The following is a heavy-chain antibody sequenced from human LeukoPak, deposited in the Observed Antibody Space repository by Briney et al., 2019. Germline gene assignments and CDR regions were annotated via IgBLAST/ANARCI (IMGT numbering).Heavy chain of an antibody. CDR1: GGSINSSSYY. CDR2: IFYSGNT. V-gene: IGHV4-39*07. D-gene: IGHD6-13*01. Sequence: SETLSLTCTVSGGSINSSSYYWGWIRQPPGKGLEWIGSIFYSGNTYDNPSLKSRVTISVDTSKNQFSLKLSSVTAADTAVYYCARKKVAAAGRVNWFDPWGQGTLVTVSS. J-gene: IGHJ5*02. CDR3: ARKKVAAAGRVNWFDP.